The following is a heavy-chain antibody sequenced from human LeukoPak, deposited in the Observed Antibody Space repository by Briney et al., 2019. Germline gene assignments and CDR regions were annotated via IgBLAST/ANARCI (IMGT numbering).Heavy chain of an antibody. CDR1: GGTFSSYA. V-gene: IGHV1-69*01. D-gene: IGHD3-22*01. Sequence: SVKVSCKASGGTFSSYAISWVRQAPGQGLEWMGGIIPIFGTANYAQKFQGRVTITADESTSTAYMELSSLRSEDTAVYYCAKGKHYYDSSGYNDYFDYWGQGTLVTVSS. CDR3: AKGKHYYDSSGYNDYFDY. J-gene: IGHJ4*02. CDR2: IIPIFGTA.